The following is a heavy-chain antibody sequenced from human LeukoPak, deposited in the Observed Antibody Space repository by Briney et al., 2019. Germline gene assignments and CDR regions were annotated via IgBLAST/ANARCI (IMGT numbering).Heavy chain of an antibody. J-gene: IGHJ4*02. D-gene: IGHD2-2*01. Sequence: GGSLRLSCAASGFTFSSYSMNWVRQAPGKGLEWVSSISSSSSYIYYADSVKGRFTISRDNAKNSLYLQMNSPRAEDTAVYYCARDNWGCSSTSCYEDYWGQGTLVTVSS. CDR3: ARDNWGCSSTSCYEDY. V-gene: IGHV3-21*01. CDR2: ISSSSSYI. CDR1: GFTFSSYS.